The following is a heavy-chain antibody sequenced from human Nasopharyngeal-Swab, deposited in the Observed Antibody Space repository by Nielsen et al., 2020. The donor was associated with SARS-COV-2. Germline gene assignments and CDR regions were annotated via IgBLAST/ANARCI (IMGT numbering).Heavy chain of an antibody. CDR2: INAGNGNT. CDR3: ARGIAVAARGWFDP. D-gene: IGHD6-19*01. Sequence: SVTVSCKASVYTFTSYAMHLVRQAPGQRLEWMGWINAGNGNTKYSQKFQGRVTITRDTSASTAYMELSSLRSEDTAVYYCARGIAVAARGWFDPWGQGTLVTVSS. CDR1: VYTFTSYA. V-gene: IGHV1-3*01. J-gene: IGHJ5*02.